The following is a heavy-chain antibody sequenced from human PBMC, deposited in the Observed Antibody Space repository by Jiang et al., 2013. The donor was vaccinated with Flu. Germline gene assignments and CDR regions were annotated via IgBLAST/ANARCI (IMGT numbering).Heavy chain of an antibody. J-gene: IGHJ4*02. Sequence: QTLSLTCAISGDSVSSNSAAWNWIRQSPSRGLEWLGRTYYRSKWYNDCAVSVKSRIPINPDTSKNQFSLQLNSVTPEDTAVYYCARTAGALNGLDYWGQGTLVTVSS. D-gene: IGHD2-8*01. CDR3: ARTAGALNGLDY. V-gene: IGHV6-1*01. CDR1: GDSVSSNSAA. CDR2: TYYRSKWYN.